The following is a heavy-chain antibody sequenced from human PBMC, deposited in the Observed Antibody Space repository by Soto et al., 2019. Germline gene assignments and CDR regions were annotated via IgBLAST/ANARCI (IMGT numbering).Heavy chain of an antibody. D-gene: IGHD2-2*01. V-gene: IGHV1-24*01. CDR2: FDPEDGET. CDR1: GYTLTELS. CDR3: ATVTSVPAARKYYYYYSYMDV. Sequence: ASVKVSCKVSGYTLTELSMHWVRQAPGKGLEWMGGFDPEDGETIYAQKFQGRVTMTEDTSTDTAYMELSSLRSEDTAVYYCATVTSVPAARKYYYYYSYMDVWGKGTTVTVSS. J-gene: IGHJ6*03.